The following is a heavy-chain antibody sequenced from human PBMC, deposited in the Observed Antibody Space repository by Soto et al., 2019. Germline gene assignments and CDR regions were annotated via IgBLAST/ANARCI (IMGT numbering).Heavy chain of an antibody. D-gene: IGHD3-10*01. Sequence: ASVKVSCKASGYTFTSYDINWVRQATGQGLEWMGWMNPNSGNTGYAQKFQGRVTMTRNTSISTAYMELSSLRSEDTAVYYCARGGSSSITMVRGVIIETINWFDPWGQGTLVTVSS. CDR1: GYTFTSYD. J-gene: IGHJ5*02. CDR2: MNPNSGNT. CDR3: ARGGSSSITMVRGVIIETINWFDP. V-gene: IGHV1-8*01.